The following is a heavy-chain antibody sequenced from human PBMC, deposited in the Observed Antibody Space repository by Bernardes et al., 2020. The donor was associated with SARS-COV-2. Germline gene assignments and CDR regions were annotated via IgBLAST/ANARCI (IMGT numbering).Heavy chain of an antibody. CDR1: GFTFSSYT. D-gene: IGHD4-4*01. V-gene: IGHV3-21*06. CDR2: ISTSSSYI. J-gene: IGHJ4*02. Sequence: GRSLRLSCAASGFTFSSYTMNWVRQAPGKGLEWISSISTSSSYISYSDSVRGRFTNSRDNAKNSVSLQMNSLRAEDTAVYYCARVDFSNLYYFDYWGQGTPVTVSS. CDR3: ARVDFSNLYYFDY.